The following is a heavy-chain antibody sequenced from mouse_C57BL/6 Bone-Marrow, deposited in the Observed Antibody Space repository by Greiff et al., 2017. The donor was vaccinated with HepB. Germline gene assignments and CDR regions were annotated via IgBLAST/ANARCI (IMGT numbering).Heavy chain of an antibody. CDR1: GYTFTDYN. CDR2: INPNNGGT. CDR3: ARGNGSSYPYAMDY. V-gene: IGHV1-18*01. J-gene: IGHJ4*01. D-gene: IGHD1-1*01. Sequence: VQLKQSGPELVKPGASVKIPCKASGYTFTDYNMDWVKQSHGKSLEWIGDINPNNGGTIYNQKFKGKATLTVDKSSSTAYMELRSLTSEDTAVYYCARGNGSSYPYAMDYWGQGTSVTVSS.